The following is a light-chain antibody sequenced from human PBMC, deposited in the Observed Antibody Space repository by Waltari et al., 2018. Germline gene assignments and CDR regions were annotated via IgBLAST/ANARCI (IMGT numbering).Light chain of an antibody. CDR2: GVS. V-gene: IGLV2-11*01. Sequence: QSALTQPRSVSGSPRQSVTISCTGTKHDVGYYDYVSWYQQHPNEAPKLLIFGVSQRPSGVPDRFSGSKAGNTASLSISGLQAEDEADYYCCSYAGGFTWVFGGGTRLTV. CDR1: KHDVGYYDY. CDR3: CSYAGGFTWV. J-gene: IGLJ3*02.